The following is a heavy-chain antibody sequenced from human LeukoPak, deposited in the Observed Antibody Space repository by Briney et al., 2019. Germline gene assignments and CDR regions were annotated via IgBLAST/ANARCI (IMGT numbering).Heavy chain of an antibody. D-gene: IGHD6-13*01. CDR2: IYTSGST. CDR1: GGSISSYY. J-gene: IGHJ4*02. CDR3: ARDRGYSSSWSHFDY. Sequence: PSETLSLTCTVSGGSISSYYWSWIRQPAGKGLERIGRIYTSGSTNYNPSLKSRVTMSVDTSKNQFSLKLSSMTAADTAVYYCARDRGYSSSWSHFDYWGQGTLVTVSS. V-gene: IGHV4-4*07.